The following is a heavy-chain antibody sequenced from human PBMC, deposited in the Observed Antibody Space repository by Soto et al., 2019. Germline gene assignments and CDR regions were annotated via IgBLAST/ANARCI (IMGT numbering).Heavy chain of an antibody. CDR2: IYYSGST. CDR1: CGSISSGGYY. J-gene: IGHJ4*02. CDR3: ARSYSSSSLRFY. Sequence: PSETLSLTCTVSCGSISSGGYYWSWIRQHPGKGLEWIGYIYYSGSTYYNPSLESRVTISVDTSKNQFSLKLSSVTAADTAVYYCARSYSSSSLRFYWGQGTLVTVSS. D-gene: IGHD6-6*01. V-gene: IGHV4-31*03.